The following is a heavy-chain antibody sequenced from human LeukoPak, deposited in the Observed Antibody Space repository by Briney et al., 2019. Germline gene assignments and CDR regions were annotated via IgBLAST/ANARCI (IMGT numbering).Heavy chain of an antibody. D-gene: IGHD4-17*01. CDR2: IKQGGSEK. CDR1: GFTFGLHR. J-gene: IGHJ4*02. CDR3: ARGPNYGDRVDYLDS. V-gene: IGHV3-7*01. Sequence: GGPLGLPCEASGFTFGLHRMTGAPGPQGRGWEGGATIKQGGSEKYYVDSVKGRFTVSRDNAKNSVSLQMNSLSADDTAIYYCARGPNYGDRVDYLDSWGQGTKVTVSS.